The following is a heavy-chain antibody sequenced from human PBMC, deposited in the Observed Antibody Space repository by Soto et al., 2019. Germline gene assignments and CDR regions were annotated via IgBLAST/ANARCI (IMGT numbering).Heavy chain of an antibody. D-gene: IGHD3-22*01. V-gene: IGHV3-15*07. CDR2: IKSRAAGGTT. CDR1: GLTFSRAW. Sequence: EVQLVESGGDLVKPGESLRLSCAVSGLTFSRAWMSWVRQAPGKGLEWVGRIKSRAAGGTTDYVAPVKGRFTISRDDSKSTVYLQMNSLKTEDTAVYFCTADLPGGYSDYCDYWGQGTLVTVSS. CDR3: TADLPGGYSDYCDY. J-gene: IGHJ4*02.